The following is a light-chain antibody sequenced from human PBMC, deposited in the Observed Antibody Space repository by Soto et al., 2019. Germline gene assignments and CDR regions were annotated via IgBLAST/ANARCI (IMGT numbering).Light chain of an antibody. Sequence: QAVVTQEPAFSVSPGGTVTLTCGLTSGSVSTSYYPSWYQQTRGQAPRTLIYSTNTRSSGVPARFSGSILGNKAALTITGAQADDESDYHCVLNMSSGIWVSGGGTKVTVL. J-gene: IGLJ3*02. CDR3: VLNMSSGIWV. CDR2: STN. V-gene: IGLV8-61*01. CDR1: SGSVSTSYY.